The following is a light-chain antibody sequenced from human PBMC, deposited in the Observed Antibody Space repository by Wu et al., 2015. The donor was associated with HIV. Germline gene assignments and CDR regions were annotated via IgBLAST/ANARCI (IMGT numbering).Light chain of an antibody. Sequence: DVQMTQSPSTLSASVGDRVTITCRASQNIRSWLAWYQQKPGKAPKLLIYQASNLETGVPSRFSGRGSGTDFTLAINSLQPDDFATYYCQQYDTYPYTFGGGTKVEIK. CDR3: QQYDTYPYT. CDR2: QAS. J-gene: IGKJ4*01. V-gene: IGKV1-5*03. CDR1: QNIRSW.